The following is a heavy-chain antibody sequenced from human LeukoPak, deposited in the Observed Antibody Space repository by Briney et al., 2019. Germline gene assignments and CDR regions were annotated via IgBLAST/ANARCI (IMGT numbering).Heavy chain of an antibody. Sequence: PGGSLRLSCAASGFTFSSYEMNWVRQAPGKGLEWVSAISGSGGSTYYADSVKGRFTISRDNSKNTLYLQMNSLRAEDTAVYYWARGGYDSGSYYEGPLYYFDYWGQGPLVTVSS. CDR3: ARGGYDSGSYYEGPLYYFDY. V-gene: IGHV3-23*01. J-gene: IGHJ4*02. CDR1: GFTFSSYE. D-gene: IGHD3-10*01. CDR2: ISGSGGST.